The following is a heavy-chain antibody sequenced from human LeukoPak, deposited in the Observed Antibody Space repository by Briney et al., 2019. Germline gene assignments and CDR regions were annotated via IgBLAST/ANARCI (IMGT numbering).Heavy chain of an antibody. CDR2: FDPEDGET. J-gene: IGHJ4*02. CDR1: GYTLTELS. V-gene: IGHV1-24*01. CDR3: ASGTSTVVTPGDY. D-gene: IGHD4-23*01. Sequence: EASVKVSCKVSGYTLTELSMHWVRQAPGKGLEWMGGFDPEDGETIYAQKFQGRVTMTEDTSTDTAYMELSSLRSEDTAAYYCASGTSTVVTPGDYWGQGTLVTVSS.